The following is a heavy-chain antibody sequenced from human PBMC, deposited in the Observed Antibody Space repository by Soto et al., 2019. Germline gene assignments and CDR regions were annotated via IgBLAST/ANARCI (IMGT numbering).Heavy chain of an antibody. V-gene: IGHV3-23*01. Sequence: GGSLRLSCAASGFTFSSYAMSWVRQAPGKGLEWVSAISGSGGSTYYADSVKGRFTISRDNSKNTLYLQMNSLRAEDTAVYYCAKDRDIVVVVAAGFDYWGQGTLVTVSS. J-gene: IGHJ4*02. D-gene: IGHD2-15*01. CDR3: AKDRDIVVVVAAGFDY. CDR2: ISGSGGST. CDR1: GFTFSSYA.